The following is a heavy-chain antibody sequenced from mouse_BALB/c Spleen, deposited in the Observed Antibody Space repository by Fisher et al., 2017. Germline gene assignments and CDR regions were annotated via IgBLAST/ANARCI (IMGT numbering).Heavy chain of an antibody. CDR3: ASGGYYLHWYFDV. V-gene: IGHV1S12*01. D-gene: IGHD2-3*01. J-gene: IGHJ1*01. Sequence: KFKGKATLTADTSSSTAYMQLSSLTSEDSAVYYCASGGYYLHWYFDVWGAGTTVTVSS.